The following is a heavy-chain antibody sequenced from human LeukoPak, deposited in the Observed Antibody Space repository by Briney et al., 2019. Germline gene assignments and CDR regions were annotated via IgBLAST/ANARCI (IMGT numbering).Heavy chain of an antibody. CDR2: INHSGST. J-gene: IGHJ4*02. D-gene: IGHD3-22*01. V-gene: IGHV4-34*01. CDR3: ARGPHYCDSSGYYIH. Sequence: SETLSLTCAVYGGSFSGYYWSWIRQPPGKGLEWIGEINHSGSTNYNPSLKSRVTISVDTSKNQSSLKLSSVTAADTAVYYCARGPHYCDSSGYYIHWGQGTLVTVSS. CDR1: GGSFSGYY.